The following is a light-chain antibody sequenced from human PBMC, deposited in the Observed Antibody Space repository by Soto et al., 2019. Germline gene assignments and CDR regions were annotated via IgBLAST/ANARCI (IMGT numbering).Light chain of an antibody. V-gene: IGKV3-20*01. CDR1: QTVSNNY. CDR2: GTS. J-gene: IGKJ1*01. CDR3: QQYASSRT. Sequence: EIVLTQSPGTLSLSPGDRATLSCRASQTVSNNYLAWYQQKPGQAPRLFIYGTSTRATGIPDRFTGSGSGTDFTLTLSRLEPEDCAVYYCQQYASSRTFGQGTKVEI.